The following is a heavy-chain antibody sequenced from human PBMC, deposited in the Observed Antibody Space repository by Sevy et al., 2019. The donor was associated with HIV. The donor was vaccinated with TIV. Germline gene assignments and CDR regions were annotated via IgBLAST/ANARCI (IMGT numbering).Heavy chain of an antibody. CDR3: ARVISGLSRSKWFDP. CDR1: GGSISSYY. V-gene: IGHV4-59*01. D-gene: IGHD3-10*01. CDR2: IYYSGST. J-gene: IGHJ5*02. Sequence: SDTLSLTCTVSGGSISSYYWSWIRQPPGKGLEWIGYIYYSGSTNYNPSLKSRVTISVDTSKNQFSLKLSSVTAADTAVYYCARVISGLSRSKWFDPWGQGTLVTVSS.